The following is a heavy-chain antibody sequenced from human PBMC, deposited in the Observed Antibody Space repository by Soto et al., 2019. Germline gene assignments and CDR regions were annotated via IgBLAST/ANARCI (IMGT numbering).Heavy chain of an antibody. CDR3: ARERIAAAGTFIIKNWFDP. V-gene: IGHV1-69*13. CDR1: GGTFSSYA. CDR2: IIPIFGTA. D-gene: IGHD6-13*01. Sequence: ASVKVSCKASGGTFSSYAISWVRQAPGQGLEWMGGIIPIFGTANYAQKFQGRVTITADESTSTAYMELSSLRSEDTAVYYCARERIAAAGTFIIKNWFDPWGQGTPVTVSS. J-gene: IGHJ5*02.